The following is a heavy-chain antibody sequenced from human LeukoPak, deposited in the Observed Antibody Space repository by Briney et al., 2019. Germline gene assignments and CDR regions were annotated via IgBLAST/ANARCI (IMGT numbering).Heavy chain of an antibody. V-gene: IGHV4-34*01. D-gene: IGHD3-22*01. CDR3: ARATYYYDSSGPGDFDL. Sequence: SETLSLTCAVYGGSFSGYYWSWIRQPPGKGLVWIGEINHSGSTNYNPSLKSRVTISVDTSKNQFSLKLSSVTAADTAVYYCARATYYYDSSGPGDFDLWGRGTLVTVSS. CDR1: GGSFSGYY. J-gene: IGHJ2*01. CDR2: INHSGST.